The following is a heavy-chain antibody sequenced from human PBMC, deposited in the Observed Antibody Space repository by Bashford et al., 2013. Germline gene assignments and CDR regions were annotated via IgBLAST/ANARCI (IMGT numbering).Heavy chain of an antibody. V-gene: IGHV4-34*01. J-gene: IGHJ6*02. Sequence: SETLSLTCAVYGGSFSGYYWSWIRQPPGKGLEWIGEINHSGSTNYNPSLKSRVTISVDTSKNQFSLKLSSVTAADTAVYYCARGDTAMVTCGMDVWGQGTTVTVSS. CDR2: INHSGST. CDR3: ARGDTAMVTCGMDV. D-gene: IGHD5-18*01. CDR1: GGSFSGYY.